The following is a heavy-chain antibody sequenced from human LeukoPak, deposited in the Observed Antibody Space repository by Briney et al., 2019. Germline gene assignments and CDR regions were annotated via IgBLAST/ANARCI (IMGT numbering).Heavy chain of an antibody. CDR1: GFSFTTYW. CDR2: INQDGTEK. CDR3: ARRAGAYSHPYDY. D-gene: IGHD4/OR15-4a*01. J-gene: IGHJ4*02. Sequence: GGSLRLSCAASGFSFTTYWMSWVRQAQGKGLEWVANINQDGTEKYYVESVKGRFTISRDNSKNTLYLQMNSLRAEDTAVYYCARRAGAYSHPYDYWGQGTLVTVSS. V-gene: IGHV3-7*03.